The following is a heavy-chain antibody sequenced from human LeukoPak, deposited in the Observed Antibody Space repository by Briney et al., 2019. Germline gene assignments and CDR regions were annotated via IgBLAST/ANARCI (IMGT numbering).Heavy chain of an antibody. CDR1: GGSISSYY. V-gene: IGHV4-59*01. CDR3: AGGGDGYQTRFDY. D-gene: IGHD5-24*01. CDR2: IYYSGSSGST. Sequence: SETLSLTCTVSGGSISSYYWNWIRQPPGKGLEWIGYIYYSGSSGSTNYNPSLRSRATTSADTSKNQFSLKMTSVTAADTAVYYCAGGGDGYQTRFDYWGQGTLLTVSS. J-gene: IGHJ4*02.